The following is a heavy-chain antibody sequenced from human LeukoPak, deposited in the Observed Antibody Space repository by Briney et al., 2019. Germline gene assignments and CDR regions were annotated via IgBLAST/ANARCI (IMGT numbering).Heavy chain of an antibody. V-gene: IGHV3-7*01. D-gene: IGHD4-17*01. Sequence: PGGSLRLSCAASGFTFSRYSMNWVRQAPGKGLEWVANIKQDGVDKYYVDSVKGRFTISRDNAKNSLYLQMNSLRAEDTAVYFCARDQPLTVSTWGYFYYYMDVWGRGTTVTVSS. J-gene: IGHJ6*03. CDR3: ARDQPLTVSTWGYFYYYMDV. CDR2: IKQDGVDK. CDR1: GFTFSRYS.